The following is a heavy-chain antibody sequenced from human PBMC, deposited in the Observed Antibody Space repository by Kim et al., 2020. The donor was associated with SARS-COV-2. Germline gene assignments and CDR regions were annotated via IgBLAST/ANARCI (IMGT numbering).Heavy chain of an antibody. CDR2: IYYSGST. Sequence: SETLSLTCTVSGGSISSSSYYWGWIRQPPGKGLEWIGSIYYSGSTYYNPSLKSRVTISVDTSKNQFSLKLSSVTAADTAVYYRATLNSYYYYGMDVWGQGTTVTVSS. CDR3: ATLNSYYYYGMDV. V-gene: IGHV4-39*01. J-gene: IGHJ6*02. CDR1: GGSISSSSYY.